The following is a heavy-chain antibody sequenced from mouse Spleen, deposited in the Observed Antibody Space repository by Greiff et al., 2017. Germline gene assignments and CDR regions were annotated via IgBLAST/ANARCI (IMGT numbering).Heavy chain of an antibody. Sequence: QVQLQQPGAELVKPGASVKLSCKASGYTFTSYWMQWVKQRPGQGLEWIGEIDPSDSYTNYNQKFKGKATLTVDTSSSTAYMQLSSLTSEDSAVYYCARRTDRGDWYFDVWGTGTTVTVSS. D-gene: IGHD3-1*01. CDR2: IDPSDSYT. CDR3: ARRTDRGDWYFDV. V-gene: IGHV1-50*01. CDR1: GYTFTSYW. J-gene: IGHJ1*03.